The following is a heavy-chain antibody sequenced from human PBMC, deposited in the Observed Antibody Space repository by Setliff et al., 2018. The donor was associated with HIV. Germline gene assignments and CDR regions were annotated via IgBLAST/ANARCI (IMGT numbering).Heavy chain of an antibody. V-gene: IGHV4-39*07. CDR3: ARLGEHDTGDLYV. D-gene: IGHD1-1*01. CDR1: GGTISSSNYR. CDR2: INESGST. Sequence: SETLSLTCTVAGGTISSSNYRWGGIRQPPGQGPEWIGSINESGSTDNNSSLKSRVTITVDKSKNQISLKLSSGTAADTAVYYCARLGEHDTGDLYVWGKGPTVTVSS. J-gene: IGHJ6*03.